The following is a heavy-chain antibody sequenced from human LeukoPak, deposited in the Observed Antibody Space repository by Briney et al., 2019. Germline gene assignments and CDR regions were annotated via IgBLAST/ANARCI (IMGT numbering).Heavy chain of an antibody. CDR3: ARDAAAAGEFDY. CDR1: GLTFSSYS. CDR2: ISSSSSHI. V-gene: IGHV3-21*01. Sequence: PGGSLRLSCAVSGLTFSSYSMNWVRQAPGKGLKWVSSISSSSSHIYYADSVKGRFTISRDKAKNSLYLQMNSLRAEDTAVYYCARDAAAAGEFDYWGQGTPVTVSS. J-gene: IGHJ4*02. D-gene: IGHD6-13*01.